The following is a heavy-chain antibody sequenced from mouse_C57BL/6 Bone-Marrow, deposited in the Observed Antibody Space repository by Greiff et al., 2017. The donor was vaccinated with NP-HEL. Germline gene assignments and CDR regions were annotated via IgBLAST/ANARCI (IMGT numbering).Heavy chain of an antibody. V-gene: IGHV1-64*01. CDR3: ARREFITTVVALYYYAMDY. J-gene: IGHJ4*01. D-gene: IGHD1-1*01. CDR1: GYTFTSYW. CDR2: IHPNSGST. Sequence: VQLQQPGAELVKPGASVKLSCKASGYTFTSYWMHWVKQRPGQGLEWIGMIHPNSGSTNYNEKFKSKATLTVDKSSSTAYMQLSSLTSEDSAVYYCARREFITTVVALYYYAMDYWGQGTSVTVSS.